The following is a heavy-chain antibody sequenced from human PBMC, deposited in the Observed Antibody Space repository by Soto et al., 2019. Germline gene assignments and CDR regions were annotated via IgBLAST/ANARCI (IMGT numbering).Heavy chain of an antibody. J-gene: IGHJ4*02. CDR2: ISGSGGST. V-gene: IGHV3-23*01. D-gene: IGHD3-22*01. Sequence: TGGSLRLSCAASGFTFSSYAMSWVRQAPGKGLEWVSAISGSGGSTYYADSVKGRFTISRDNSKNTLYLQMNSLRAEDTAVYYCAKELYYYDSSGYRIPFGYWGQGTLVTVSS. CDR1: GFTFSSYA. CDR3: AKELYYYDSSGYRIPFGY.